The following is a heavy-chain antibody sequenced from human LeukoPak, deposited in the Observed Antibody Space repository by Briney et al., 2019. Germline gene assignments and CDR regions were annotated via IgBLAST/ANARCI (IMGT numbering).Heavy chain of an antibody. CDR1: GDSISSSSNW. CDR3: ARLTWITDY. V-gene: IGHV4-39*01. Sequence: SETLSLTCTVSGDSISSSSNWWGWIRQPPGKGLEWIGHIKSSGSPNYNPPRKSRVTISVDTSKNQFSLKVSSVTAADTAVYYCARLTWITDYWGQGILVTVSS. CDR2: IKSSGSP. D-gene: IGHD5-12*01. J-gene: IGHJ4*02.